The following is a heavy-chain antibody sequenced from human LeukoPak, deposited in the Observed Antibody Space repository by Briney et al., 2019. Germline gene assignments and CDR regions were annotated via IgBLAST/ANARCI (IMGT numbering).Heavy chain of an antibody. J-gene: IGHJ4*02. V-gene: IGHV3-48*01. CDR1: AFIFSTYS. D-gene: IGHD1-26*01. CDR3: ARDFAVGATTDY. Sequence: PGGSLRLSCAASAFIFSTYSMNWVRQAPGKGLEWVSYISSSSSTTYYADSVKGRFTISRDNAKNSLYLQLNSLRAEDTAVYYCARDFAVGATTDYWGQGTLVTVSS. CDR2: ISSSSSTT.